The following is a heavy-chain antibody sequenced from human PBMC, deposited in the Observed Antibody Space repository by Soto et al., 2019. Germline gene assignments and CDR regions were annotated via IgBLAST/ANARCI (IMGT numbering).Heavy chain of an antibody. D-gene: IGHD2-2*01. CDR3: ARDAIPAAIRVGYYGMDV. Sequence: ASVKVSCKASGYTFTGYYMHWVRQAPGQGLEWMGWINPNSGGTNYAQKFQGWVTMTRDTSISTAYMELSRLRSDDTAVYCCARDAIPAAIRVGYYGMDVWGQGTTVTVSS. CDR2: INPNSGGT. J-gene: IGHJ6*02. CDR1: GYTFTGYY. V-gene: IGHV1-2*04.